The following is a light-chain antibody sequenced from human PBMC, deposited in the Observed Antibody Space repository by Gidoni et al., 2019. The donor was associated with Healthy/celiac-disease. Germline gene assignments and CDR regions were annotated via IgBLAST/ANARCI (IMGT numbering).Light chain of an antibody. J-gene: IGLJ2*01. Sequence: QSALTQPASLSGSPGPSIPISCTGTSSDVGGYNYDTWYQQHPGKAPKLMISDVSNRPSGGSNRFSGSKSCNTASLTISGLQADDEDDYYCSSYTSSSTLVFGGGTKLTVL. V-gene: IGLV2-14*01. CDR1: SSDVGGYNY. CDR3: SSYTSSSTLV. CDR2: DVS.